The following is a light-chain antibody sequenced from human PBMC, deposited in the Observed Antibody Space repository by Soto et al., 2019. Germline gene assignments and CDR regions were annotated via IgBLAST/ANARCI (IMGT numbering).Light chain of an antibody. CDR1: QSVSNNY. CDR3: QQXGSSPVS. V-gene: IGKV3-20*01. CDR2: GAS. J-gene: IGKJ3*01. Sequence: EIVLTQSPGTLSLSPGERATLSCRASQSVSNNYLAWYQQKPGQAPRFLMYGASSRATGTPDRFSGSGSGTDFTLTISRLEPEXXAVXXXQQXGSSPVSFGPGTKVDIK.